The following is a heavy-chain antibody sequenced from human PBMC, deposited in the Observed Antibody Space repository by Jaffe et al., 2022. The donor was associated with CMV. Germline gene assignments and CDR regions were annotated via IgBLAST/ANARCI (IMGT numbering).Heavy chain of an antibody. CDR1: GFTFSSYA. J-gene: IGHJ6*02. Sequence: EVQLLESGGGLVQPGGSLRLSCAASGFTFSSYAMSWVRQAPGKGLEWVSAISGSGGSTYYADSVKGRFTISRDNSKNTLYLQMNSLRAEDTAVYYCAKLLGDYGDYDRRPKHYYGMDVWGQGTTVTVSS. CDR2: ISGSGGST. D-gene: IGHD4-17*01. CDR3: AKLLGDYGDYDRRPKHYYGMDV. V-gene: IGHV3-23*01.